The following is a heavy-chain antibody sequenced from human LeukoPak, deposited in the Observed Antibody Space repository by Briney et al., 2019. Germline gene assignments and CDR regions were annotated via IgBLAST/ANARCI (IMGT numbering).Heavy chain of an antibody. V-gene: IGHV4-39*07. D-gene: IGHD2-2*01. CDR1: GGSISSSSYY. CDR2: IYYSGST. Sequence: KPSETLSLTCTVSGGSISSSSYYWGWIRQPSGKGLEWIGSIYYSGSTYYNPFLKSRVTISVDTSRNQFSLKLSSVTAADTAVYYCAGQVDVGCTSTSCYGHGAFDIWGQGTVVTVSS. J-gene: IGHJ3*02. CDR3: AGQVDVGCTSTSCYGHGAFDI.